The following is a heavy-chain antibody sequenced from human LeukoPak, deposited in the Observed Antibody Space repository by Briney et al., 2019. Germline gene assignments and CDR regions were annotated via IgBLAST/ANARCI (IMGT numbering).Heavy chain of an antibody. Sequence: SETLSLTCSVSGDSVTSYYWNWIRHATGQGLEWIGYVSHDGTTNYTPSLRNRVLMSVDTANTTISLRLTSVTAADTAVYFCARLDCYDAAGCYNHWGRGTLVTVSS. D-gene: IGHD3/OR15-3a*01. CDR3: ARLDCYDAAGCYNH. CDR1: GDSVTSYY. V-gene: IGHV4-59*08. J-gene: IGHJ4*02. CDR2: VSHDGTT.